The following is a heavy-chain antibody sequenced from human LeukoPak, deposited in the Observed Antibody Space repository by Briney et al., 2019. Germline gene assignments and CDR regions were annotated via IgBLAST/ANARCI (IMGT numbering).Heavy chain of an antibody. J-gene: IGHJ4*02. CDR2: IWYDGSNE. CDR1: GFTFSSYG. Sequence: GGSLRLSCAASGFTFSSYGMHWVRQAPGKGLEWVAFIWYDGSNEHSADSVKGRFTISRDNSKNTLYLQMNSLRAEDTAVYYCAKRRDGYNYYFDYWGQGTLVTVS. V-gene: IGHV3-30*02. CDR3: AKRRDGYNYYFDY. D-gene: IGHD5-24*01.